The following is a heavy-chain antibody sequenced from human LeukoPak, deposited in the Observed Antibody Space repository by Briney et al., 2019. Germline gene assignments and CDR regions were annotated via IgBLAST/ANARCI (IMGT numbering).Heavy chain of an antibody. J-gene: IGHJ4*02. V-gene: IGHV1-8*03. D-gene: IGHD3-3*01. CDR2: MNHNSGNT. CDR3: ARRYYDFWSGYSTAFDY. CDR1: GYTFTSYD. Sequence: ASVKVSCKASGYTFTSYDINWVRQATGQGLEWMGWMNHNSGNTGYAQKFQGRVTITRNTSISTAYMELSSLRSEDTAVYYCARRYYDFWSGYSTAFDYWGQGTLVTVSS.